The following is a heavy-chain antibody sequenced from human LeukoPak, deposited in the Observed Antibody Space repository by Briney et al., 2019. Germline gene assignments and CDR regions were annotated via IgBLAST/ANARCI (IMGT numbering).Heavy chain of an antibody. Sequence: SETLSLTCTVYGGSFSGYYWSWIRQTPGKGLEWIGEITHSGSTNYNPSLKSRVTISVDTSKKQFSLKLTSVTAADTAVYYCARDGITMRILEYWGQGTLVTVSS. D-gene: IGHD3-10*01. CDR3: ARDGITMRILEY. J-gene: IGHJ4*02. CDR2: ITHSGST. CDR1: GGSFSGYY. V-gene: IGHV4-34*01.